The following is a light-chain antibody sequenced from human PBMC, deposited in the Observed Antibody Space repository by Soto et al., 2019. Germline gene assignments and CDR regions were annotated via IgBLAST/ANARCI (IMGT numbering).Light chain of an antibody. CDR3: SSYTTRSLYV. J-gene: IGLJ1*01. CDR2: EVN. CDR1: SADVGNYNY. V-gene: IGLV2-14*01. Sequence: QSELTQPASVSGSPGQSITISCTGTSADVGNYNYVSWYQQYPGKAPKLIISEVNNRPSGVSIRFSGSKSGNTASLTISGLQAEDEAEYFCSSYTTRSLYVFGTGTKLTVL.